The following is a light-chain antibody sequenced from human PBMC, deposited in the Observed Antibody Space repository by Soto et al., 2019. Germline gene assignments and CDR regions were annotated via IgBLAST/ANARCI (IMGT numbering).Light chain of an antibody. CDR2: GAS. CDR3: HKYGSSLTWT. Sequence: ESVLTQSPGTLSLSPGERATLSCRASQSVSSSYLAWYQQKPGQAPRLLIYGASTRATGIPDRFSGSGSGTDFTLTISRLEPEDTAVYYFHKYGSSLTWTFGQVTKVDIK. V-gene: IGKV3-20*01. CDR1: QSVSSSY. J-gene: IGKJ1*01.